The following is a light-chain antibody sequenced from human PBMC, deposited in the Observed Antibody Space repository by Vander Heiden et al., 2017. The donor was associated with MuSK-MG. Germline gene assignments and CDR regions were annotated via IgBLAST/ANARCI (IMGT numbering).Light chain of an antibody. CDR2: DDS. Sequence: SYVLTQPPSVSVAPGKTARITRGGNNIGSKSVHWYQHKPGQAPVLVVYDDSGRPSGIPERFSGSNSGNTATLTISRVEAGDEADYYGQVWDSSSDHGVFGGGTKLTVL. CDR1: NIGSKS. V-gene: IGLV3-21*03. J-gene: IGLJ2*01. CDR3: QVWDSSSDHGV.